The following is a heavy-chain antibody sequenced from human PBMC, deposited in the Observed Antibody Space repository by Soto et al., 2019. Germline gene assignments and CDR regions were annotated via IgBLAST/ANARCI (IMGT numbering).Heavy chain of an antibody. CDR1: GFTFSSYA. J-gene: IGHJ4*02. V-gene: IGHV3-23*01. D-gene: IGHD2-2*01. CDR3: AKDGVNYASLSPVDY. Sequence: GGSLRLSCAASGFTFSSYAMSWVRQAPGKGLEWVSAISGSGGSTYYADSVKGRFAISRDNSKNTVSLQINSLRPADTAAYYCAKDGVNYASLSPVDYWGQGTLVTVSS. CDR2: ISGSGGST.